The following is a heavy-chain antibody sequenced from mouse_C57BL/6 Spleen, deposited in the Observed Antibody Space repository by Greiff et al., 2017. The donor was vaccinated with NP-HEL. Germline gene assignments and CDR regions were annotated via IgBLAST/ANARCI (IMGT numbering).Heavy chain of an antibody. CDR1: GFTFSDYR. J-gene: IGHJ2*01. CDR2: ISSGSSTI. Sequence: EVKLVESGGGLVKPGGSLKLSCAASGFTFSDYRMHWVRQAPEKGLEWVAYISSGSSTIYYAGTVKGRFTISRDNAKNTLFLQMTSLRSEDTAMYYCARDSFDYWGQGTTLTVSS. CDR3: ARDSFDY. D-gene: IGHD2-12*01. V-gene: IGHV5-17*01.